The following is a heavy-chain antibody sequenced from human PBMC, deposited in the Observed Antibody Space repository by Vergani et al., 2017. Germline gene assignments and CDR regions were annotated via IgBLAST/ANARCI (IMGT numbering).Heavy chain of an antibody. CDR2: IYYSGST. CDR1: GGSFSGYY. CDR3: ASEGTSTGDPY. Sequence: QVQLQQWGAGLLKPSETLSLTCAVYGGSFSGYYWSWIRQPPGKGLEWIGSIYYSGSTYYNPSLKSRVTISVDTSKNQFSLKLSSVTAADTAVYYCASEGTSTGDPYWGQGTLVTVSS. J-gene: IGHJ4*02. V-gene: IGHV4-34*01. D-gene: IGHD7-27*01.